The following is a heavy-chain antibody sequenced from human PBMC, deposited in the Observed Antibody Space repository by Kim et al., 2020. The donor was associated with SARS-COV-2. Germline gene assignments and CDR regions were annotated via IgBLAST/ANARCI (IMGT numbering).Heavy chain of an antibody. V-gene: IGHV6-1*01. D-gene: IGHD3-10*01. CDR3: ARDVWFGDLLIAY. J-gene: IGHJ4*02. Sequence: DYPGSVKSRITIKPDTSKNQFSLQLDSVTPEDTAVYYCARDVWFGDLLIAYWGQGTLVTVSS.